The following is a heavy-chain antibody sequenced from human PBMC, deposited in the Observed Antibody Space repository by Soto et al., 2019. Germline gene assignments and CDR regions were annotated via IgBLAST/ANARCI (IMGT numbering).Heavy chain of an antibody. D-gene: IGHD3-16*01. V-gene: IGHV4-34*01. Sequence: PSETVSLTCAGSGGSFRGYFWRWIRQSPDKGLEWIGEINDSGSTYYNPSFKSRLTISVDTSKSQISLTLTSVTAADSAVYYCQGGDFWGQGTRVTV. CDR1: GGSFRGYF. CDR3: QGGDF. CDR2: INDSGST. J-gene: IGHJ4*02.